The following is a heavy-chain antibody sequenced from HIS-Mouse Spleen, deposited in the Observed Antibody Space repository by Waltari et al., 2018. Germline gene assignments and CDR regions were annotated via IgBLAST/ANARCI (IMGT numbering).Heavy chain of an antibody. CDR2: ISYDGSNK. D-gene: IGHD6-6*01. J-gene: IGHJ4*02. Sequence: QVQLVESGGGVVQPGRSLRLSCAASGFTFSSYAMHWVRQAPGKGLGWVAVISYDGSNKYYADSVKGRFTISRDNSKNTLYLQMNSLRAEDTAVYYCARDSSSVVVLDYWGQGTLVTVSS. CDR1: GFTFSSYA. V-gene: IGHV3-30*04. CDR3: ARDSSSVVVLDY.